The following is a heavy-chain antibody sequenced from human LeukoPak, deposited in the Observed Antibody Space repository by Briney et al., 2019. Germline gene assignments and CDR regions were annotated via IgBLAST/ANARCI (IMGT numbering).Heavy chain of an antibody. CDR2: IGSSSNYI. J-gene: IGHJ4*02. V-gene: IGHV3-21*01. Sequence: GGSLRLSCAASGFTFSGSTMNWVRQTPGKGLEWVSSIGSSSNYIYYSDSVKGRFTISRDNTKNSLYLQMNSLRADDTAAYYCARGGLYASSDYWGQGTLVTVSS. D-gene: IGHD2/OR15-2a*01. CDR1: GFTFSGST. CDR3: ARGGLYASSDY.